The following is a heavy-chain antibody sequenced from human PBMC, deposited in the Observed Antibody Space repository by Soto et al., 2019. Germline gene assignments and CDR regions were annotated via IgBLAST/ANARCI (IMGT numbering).Heavy chain of an antibody. D-gene: IGHD2-15*01. CDR1: GFTFSSYA. CDR3: AKDRVYCSGGSCYPYYFDY. CDR2: ISGSGGST. J-gene: IGHJ4*02. Sequence: GGSLRLSCAASGFTFSSYAMSWVRQAPGKGLEWVSAISGSGGSTYYADSGKGRFTISRDNSKNTLYLQMNSLRAEDTAVYYCAKDRVYCSGGSCYPYYFDYWGQGTLVTVSS. V-gene: IGHV3-23*01.